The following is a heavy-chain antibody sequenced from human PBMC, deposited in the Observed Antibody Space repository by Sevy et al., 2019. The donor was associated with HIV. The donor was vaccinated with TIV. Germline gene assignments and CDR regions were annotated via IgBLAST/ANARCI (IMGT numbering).Heavy chain of an antibody. CDR3: ARGGETPRGFDP. CDR1: GGSISSVNW. CDR2: IYHSGST. D-gene: IGHD3-16*01. V-gene: IGHV4-4*02. Sequence: SETLSLTCAVSGGSISSVNWWHWVRQPPGKGLEWIGEIYHSGSTNYNPSLKSRVTISVDNSKNQFSLKLSSVTAADTAVYYCARGGETPRGFDPWGPGSLVTVSS. J-gene: IGHJ5*02.